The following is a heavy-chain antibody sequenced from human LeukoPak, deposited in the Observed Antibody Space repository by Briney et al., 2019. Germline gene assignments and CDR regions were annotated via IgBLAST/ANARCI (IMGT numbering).Heavy chain of an antibody. CDR3: ARGTCSGGSCYNQRYNWFDP. V-gene: IGHV3-30*01. Sequence: GGSLRLSCAASGFTFSSYAMHWVRQAPGKGLGWVAVISYDGSNKYYADSVKGRFTISRDNSKNTLYLQMNSLRAEDTAVYYCARGTCSGGSCYNQRYNWFDPWGQGTLVTVSS. CDR1: GFTFSSYA. J-gene: IGHJ5*02. D-gene: IGHD2-15*01. CDR2: ISYDGSNK.